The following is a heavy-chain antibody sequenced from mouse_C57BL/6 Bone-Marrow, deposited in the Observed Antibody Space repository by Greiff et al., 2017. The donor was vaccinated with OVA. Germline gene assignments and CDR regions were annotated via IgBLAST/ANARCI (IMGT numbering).Heavy chain of an antibody. CDR3: ARRGIYDGYFYWYFDV. V-gene: IGHV1-85*01. CDR1: GYTFTSYD. D-gene: IGHD2-3*01. Sequence: VQLVESGPELVKPGASVKLSCKASGYTFTSYDINWVKQRPGQGLEWIGWIYPRDGSTKYNEKFKGKATLTVDTSSSTAYMELHSLTSEDSAVYFCARRGIYDGYFYWYFDVWGTGTTVTVSS. J-gene: IGHJ1*03. CDR2: IYPRDGST.